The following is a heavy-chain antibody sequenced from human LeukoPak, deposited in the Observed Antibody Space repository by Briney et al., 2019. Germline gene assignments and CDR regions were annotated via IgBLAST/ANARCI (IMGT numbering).Heavy chain of an antibody. Sequence: SETLSLTCTVSGYSISSGYYWGWIRQPPGKGLEWIGSIYHSGSTYYDPSLKSRVTISVDTSKNQVSLKLSSVTAADTAVYYCARGDYFGYWGQGTLVTVSS. CDR3: ARGDYFGY. J-gene: IGHJ4*02. CDR1: GYSISSGYY. CDR2: IYHSGST. V-gene: IGHV4-38-2*02.